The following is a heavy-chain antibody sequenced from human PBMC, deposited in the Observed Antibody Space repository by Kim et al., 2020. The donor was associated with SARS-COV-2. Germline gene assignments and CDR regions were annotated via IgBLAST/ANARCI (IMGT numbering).Heavy chain of an antibody. Sequence: SDTLSLTCTVSGGSISSGGYYWSWIRQHPGKGLEWIGYIYYSGSTYYNPSLKSRVTISVDTSKNQFSLKLSSVTAADTAVYYCARAQSSSWYLRLGGDYFDYWGQGTLVTVSS. CDR1: GGSISSGGYY. V-gene: IGHV4-31*03. CDR3: ARAQSSSWYLRLGGDYFDY. J-gene: IGHJ4*02. D-gene: IGHD6-13*01. CDR2: IYYSGST.